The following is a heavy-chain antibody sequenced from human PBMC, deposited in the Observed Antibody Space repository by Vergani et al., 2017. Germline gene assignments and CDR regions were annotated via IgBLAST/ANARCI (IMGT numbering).Heavy chain of an antibody. CDR2: ISYDGDRR. V-gene: IGHV3-30*03. CDR1: GFSFRGHG. D-gene: IGHD3-10*01. J-gene: IGHJ6*02. CDR3: ARDRYYLGSGSYPYFYYYGLDV. Sequence: QVHLVESGGGVVQPGRSLTLSCVASGFSFRGHGMHWVRQAPGKGLEWVAMISYDGDRRDYGDFAKGRFTISRDNAKSSLYLQMNSLRAEDTGVYYCARDRYYLGSGSYPYFYYYGLDVWGQGTAVTVSS.